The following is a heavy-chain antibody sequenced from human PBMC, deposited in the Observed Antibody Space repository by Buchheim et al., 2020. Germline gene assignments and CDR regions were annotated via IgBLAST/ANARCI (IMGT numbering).Heavy chain of an antibody. V-gene: IGHV3-66*01. Sequence: EVQLVESGGGLVQPGGSLRLSCAASGFTVSSNYMSWVRQAPGKGLEWVSVIYSGGSTYYADSVKGRFTISRDNSKNTLYLQLNSLRAEDTAVYYCARDEFDSSGWYHAPDPWGQGTL. CDR1: GFTVSSNY. CDR2: IYSGGST. D-gene: IGHD6-19*01. J-gene: IGHJ5*02. CDR3: ARDEFDSSGWYHAPDP.